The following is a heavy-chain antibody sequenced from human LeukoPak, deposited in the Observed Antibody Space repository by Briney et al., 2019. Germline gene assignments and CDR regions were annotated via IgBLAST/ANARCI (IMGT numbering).Heavy chain of an antibody. Sequence: ASVKLSCKASVYTFTSYGINWVRHAPGQGLEWMGWISAYNGNTNYAQELECRFTMTTDTSTSTAYMELRSLRSDDTAVYYCARTGLSGYCSSPSCYRYWGQRTLVTVSS. D-gene: IGHD2-2*01. CDR1: VYTFTSYG. J-gene: IGHJ4*02. CDR3: ARTGLSGYCSSPSCYRY. CDR2: ISAYNGNT. V-gene: IGHV1-18*01.